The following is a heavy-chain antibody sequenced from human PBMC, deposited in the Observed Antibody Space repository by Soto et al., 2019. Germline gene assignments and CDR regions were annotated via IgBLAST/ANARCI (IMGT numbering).Heavy chain of an antibody. V-gene: IGHV4-31*03. CDR1: GGSISSGGYY. Sequence: SETLSLTCTVSGGSISSGGYYWSWIRQHPGKGLEWIGYIYYSGSTYYNPSLKSRVTISVDTSKNQFSLKLSSVTAADTAVYYCARTRYYDSKPTNWFDPWGQGTLVTVYS. D-gene: IGHD3-22*01. J-gene: IGHJ5*02. CDR3: ARTRYYDSKPTNWFDP. CDR2: IYYSGST.